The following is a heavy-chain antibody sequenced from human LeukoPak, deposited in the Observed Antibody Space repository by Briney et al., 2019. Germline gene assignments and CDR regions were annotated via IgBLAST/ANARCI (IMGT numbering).Heavy chain of an antibody. CDR2: ISGRGST. V-gene: IGHV3-23*01. J-gene: IGHJ4*02. CDR1: GFTFSSYA. CDR3: AKRGAAAATWLDY. Sequence: GGSLRLSCAASGFTFSSYAVSWVRQAPGKGLEWVSAISGRGSTYYADSVQGRFTISRDNSKNTLFLQMSSLRAEDTAIYYCAKRGAAAATWLDYWGQGTLVTVSS. D-gene: IGHD6-13*01.